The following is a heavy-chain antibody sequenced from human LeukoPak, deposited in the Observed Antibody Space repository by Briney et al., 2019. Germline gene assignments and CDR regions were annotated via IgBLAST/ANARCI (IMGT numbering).Heavy chain of an antibody. Sequence: GGSLRLSCAASGFTFSSYGMHWVRQAPGKGLEWVAVILSDGSKEFYTDSVKGRFTISRDNSKNTLYLQMNSLRAEDTAVYYCPIMVRDLNHLDYWGQGTLVTVSS. D-gene: IGHD3-10*01. J-gene: IGHJ4*02. CDR1: GFTFSSYG. CDR3: PIMVRDLNHLDY. V-gene: IGHV3-30*19. CDR2: ILSDGSKE.